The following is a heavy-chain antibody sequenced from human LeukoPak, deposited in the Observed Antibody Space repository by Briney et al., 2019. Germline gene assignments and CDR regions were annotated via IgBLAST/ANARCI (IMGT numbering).Heavy chain of an antibody. CDR2: FYYTGST. J-gene: IGHJ5*02. D-gene: IGHD5-24*01. CDR3: ARDNSVRDEAWWFNP. CDR1: GDSISSSSSY. Sequence: SETLSLTCIVSGDSISSSSSYWGWIRQPPGTGLEWIGNFYYTGSTYYNPSLKSRVTISADTSKNQFSMRLRSVTVADTAVYYCARDNSVRDEAWWFNPWGQGTLVTVSS. V-gene: IGHV4-39*02.